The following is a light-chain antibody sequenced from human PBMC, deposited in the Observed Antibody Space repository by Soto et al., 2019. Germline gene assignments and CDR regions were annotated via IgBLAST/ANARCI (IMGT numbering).Light chain of an antibody. V-gene: IGKV2-28*01. CDR2: LGS. CDR1: QSLLHSNGYNY. Sequence: DIVMTQSPLSLPVTPGEPASISCRSSQSLLHSNGYNYLDWYLQKPGQSPQLLLSLGSDRASGVPDRFSGGGSGTDFTLKISRVEAEDVGVYYCMQALQTPITFGPGTKVDIK. CDR3: MQALQTPIT. J-gene: IGKJ3*01.